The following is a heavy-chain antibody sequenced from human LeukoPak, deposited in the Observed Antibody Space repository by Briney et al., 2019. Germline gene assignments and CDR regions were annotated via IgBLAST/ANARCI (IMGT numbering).Heavy chain of an antibody. CDR3: ITEDSSGTYIYFHY. Sequence: GGSLRLSCAASGFIFSNAWMSWVRQAPGKGLEWVGSIKSKIDGGTTDYAAPVKGRFTISRDDSKHTLYLQMNSLETEDTAVYYCITEDSSGTYIYFHYWGQGTLVSVSS. V-gene: IGHV3-15*01. J-gene: IGHJ4*02. CDR2: IKSKIDGGTT. CDR1: GFIFSNAW. D-gene: IGHD3-22*01.